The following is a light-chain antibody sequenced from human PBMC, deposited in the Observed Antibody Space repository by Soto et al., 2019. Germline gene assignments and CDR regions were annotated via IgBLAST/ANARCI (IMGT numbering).Light chain of an antibody. CDR3: SSYTSTSTYV. V-gene: IGLV2-14*01. Sequence: ALTQPASVSGSPGQSIAISCTGTSSDVGGYNYVCWYQQHPGKAPKLMIYDVSNRPSGVSDRFSGSKSGNTASLTISGIQAEDEADYYCSSYTSTSTYVFGTGTKVTVL. CDR2: DVS. CDR1: SSDVGGYNY. J-gene: IGLJ1*01.